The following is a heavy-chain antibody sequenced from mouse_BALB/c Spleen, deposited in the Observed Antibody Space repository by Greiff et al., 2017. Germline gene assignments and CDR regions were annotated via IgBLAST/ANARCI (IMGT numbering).Heavy chain of an antibody. D-gene: IGHD1-1*01. CDR1: GYTFTSYW. CDR2: INPSTGYT. V-gene: IGHV1-7*01. J-gene: IGHJ2*01. CDR3: ARRYYGSSYYFDY. Sequence: QVQLKQSGAELAKPGASVKVSCKASGYTFTSYWMHWVKQRPGQGLEWIGYINPSTGYTEYNQKFKDKATLTADKSSSTAYMQLSSLTSEDSAVYYCARRYYGSSYYFDYWGQGTTLTVSS.